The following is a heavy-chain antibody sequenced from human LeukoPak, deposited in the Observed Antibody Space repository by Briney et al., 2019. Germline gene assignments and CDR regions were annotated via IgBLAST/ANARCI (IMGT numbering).Heavy chain of an antibody. CDR3: ASSGNYYYYYMDV. CDR1: GLTFEDYG. Sequence: GGSLRLSCAASGLTFEDYGMSWVRHAPGKRLEWVSGINWNGDSTVYADSVKGRFSISRGNSKNTLYLQMNSLRAEDTAVYYCASSGNYYYYYMDVWGKGTTVTVSS. D-gene: IGHD2/OR15-2a*01. V-gene: IGHV3-20*04. CDR2: INWNGDST. J-gene: IGHJ6*03.